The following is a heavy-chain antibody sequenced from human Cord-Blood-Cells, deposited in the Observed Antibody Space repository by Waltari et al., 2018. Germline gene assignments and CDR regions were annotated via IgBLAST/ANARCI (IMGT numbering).Heavy chain of an antibody. V-gene: IGHV1-69*08. D-gene: IGHD3-3*01. CDR2: IIPILGIA. CDR3: ARDRGSNYDFWSGPESYYYGMDV. Sequence: QVQLVQSGAEVKKPGSSVKVSCKASGGTFSSYTISWVRQAPGQGLEWMGRIIPILGIANYAQKFQGRVTITADKSTSTAYMELSSLRSEDTAVYYGARDRGSNYDFWSGPESYYYGMDVWGQGTTVTVSS. J-gene: IGHJ6*02. CDR1: GGTFSSYT.